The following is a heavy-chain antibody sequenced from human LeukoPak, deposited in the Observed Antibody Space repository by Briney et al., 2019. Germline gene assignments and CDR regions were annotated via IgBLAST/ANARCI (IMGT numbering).Heavy chain of an antibody. CDR3: ARLGGAAAGNYYYYYGMDV. CDR1: GFTFSSYE. D-gene: IGHD6-13*01. J-gene: IGHJ6*02. CDR2: ISSSGSTI. V-gene: IGHV3-48*03. Sequence: PGGSLRLSCAASGFTFSSYEMNWVRQAPGKGLEWVSYISSSGSTIYYADSVKGRFTISRDNAKNSLYLQMNSLRAEDTAVYYCARLGGAAAGNYYYYYGMDVWGQGTTVTLSS.